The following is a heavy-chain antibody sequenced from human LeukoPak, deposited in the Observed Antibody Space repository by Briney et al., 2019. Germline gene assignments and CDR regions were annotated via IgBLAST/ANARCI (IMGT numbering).Heavy chain of an antibody. Sequence: PGRSLRLSCAVPGFTFSNYGMNWVRQAPGPGLEGLSYISGSSTTIYYGDSVKGRFTISRENAKNSLYLQMNSLRAEDTALYYCARDLTLLFCSGDNCYEGGWIDPWGQGTLVTVSS. J-gene: IGHJ5*02. CDR1: GFTFSNYG. CDR3: ARDLTLLFCSGDNCYEGGWIDP. CDR2: ISGSSTTI. V-gene: IGHV3-48*01. D-gene: IGHD2-15*01.